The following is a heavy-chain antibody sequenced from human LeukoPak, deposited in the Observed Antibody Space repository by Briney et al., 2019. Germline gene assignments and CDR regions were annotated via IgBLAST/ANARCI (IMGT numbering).Heavy chain of an antibody. CDR3: ARGFQDPIRYYGMDV. CDR2: IYSGGST. J-gene: IGHJ6*02. V-gene: IGHV3-66*01. CDR1: GFTVSSNY. D-gene: IGHD3-3*01. Sequence: PGGSLRLSCAASGFTVSSNYMSWVRQAPGKGLEWVSVIYSGGSTYYADSVKGRFTISRDNSKNTLYLQMNSLRAEDTAVYYCARGFQDPIRYYGMDVWGQGTTVTVSS.